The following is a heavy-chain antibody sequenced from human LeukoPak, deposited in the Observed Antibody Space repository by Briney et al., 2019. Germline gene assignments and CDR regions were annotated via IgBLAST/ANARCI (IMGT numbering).Heavy chain of an antibody. J-gene: IGHJ4*02. CDR2: ITSSGGTI. CDR3: AREDY. Sequence: PGGSLRLSCAGSGFNFGTYEMNWVRQPPGKGLEWLSYITSSGGTIYYAESVKGRFTISRDNAKNSVYLQMNNLRAEDTAVYYCAREDYWGQGTLVTVSS. V-gene: IGHV3-48*03. CDR1: GFNFGTYE.